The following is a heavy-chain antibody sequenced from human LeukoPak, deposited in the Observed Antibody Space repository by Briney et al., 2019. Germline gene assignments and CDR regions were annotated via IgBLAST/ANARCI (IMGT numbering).Heavy chain of an antibody. J-gene: IGHJ4*02. D-gene: IGHD3-22*01. V-gene: IGHV5-51*01. Sequence: PGESLTISCKASGFSFTTYWIGWVRQMPGKGLEWMGIIYPGTSDTRYSPSFQGQVYISVDKSISIAYLQWSSLKASATAIYSWARRSRYDSRVYSPFGSGGQGPRVPVSS. CDR1: GFSFTTYW. CDR2: IYPGTSDT. CDR3: ARRSRYDSRVYSPFGS.